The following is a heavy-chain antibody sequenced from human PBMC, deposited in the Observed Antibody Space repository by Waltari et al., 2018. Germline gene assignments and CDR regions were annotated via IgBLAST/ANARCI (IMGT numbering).Heavy chain of an antibody. Sequence: QVQLQQWGAGLLKPSETLSLTCAVYGGSFSGFYWSWIRQPPGKGLEWIGEINHSGRTNYSPSLKSLVNLSVDTPKNQFSLKLSSVTAADTAVYFCARANGGMAARKNKYNWFDPWGQGTLVTVSS. V-gene: IGHV4-34*01. J-gene: IGHJ5*02. CDR3: ARANGGMAARKNKYNWFDP. CDR1: GGSFSGFY. D-gene: IGHD6-6*01. CDR2: INHSGRT.